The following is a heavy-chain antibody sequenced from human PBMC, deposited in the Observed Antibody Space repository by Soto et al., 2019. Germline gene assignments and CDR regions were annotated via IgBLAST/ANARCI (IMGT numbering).Heavy chain of an antibody. Sequence: QLQLVQSGAQVTKPGASVKVSCRISGPTFITYFIHWVRQAPGQGLEWMGWIDPKSGGTTYEQKVRGRVTMTRDTSINTAYMDLNRLTSDDTAMYYCARVSVDVPEWGQGTLITVSS. D-gene: IGHD5-12*01. CDR2: IDPKSGGT. J-gene: IGHJ4*02. V-gene: IGHV1-2*02. CDR3: ARVSVDVPE. CDR1: GPTFITYF.